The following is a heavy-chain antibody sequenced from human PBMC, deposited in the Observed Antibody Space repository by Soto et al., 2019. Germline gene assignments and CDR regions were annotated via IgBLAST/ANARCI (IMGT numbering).Heavy chain of an antibody. J-gene: IGHJ4*02. Sequence: SETLSLTCAVYGGSFSGYYWSWIRQPPGKGLEWIGEINHSGSSTYNPSLKGRVTISVDTSKNQFSLTLSSLTAADTAVYYCARGDLYGGTSTAVYYFDYWGQGTLVTVSS. D-gene: IGHD2-15*01. CDR3: ARGDLYGGTSTAVYYFDY. V-gene: IGHV4-34*01. CDR2: INHSGSS. CDR1: GGSFSGYY.